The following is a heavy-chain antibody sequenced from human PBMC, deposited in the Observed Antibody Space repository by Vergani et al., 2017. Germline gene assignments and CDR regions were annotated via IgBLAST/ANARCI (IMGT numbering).Heavy chain of an antibody. CDR1: GFTFDDYA. Sequence: EVQLVESGGGLVQPGRSLRLSCAASGFTFDDYAMHWVRQVPGKGLEWVSGISWNSGSIGYADSVKGRFTISRDNAKNSLYLQMNSLRAEDTALYYCAKISGSSDYWGQGTLVTVSS. D-gene: IGHD5-12*01. V-gene: IGHV3-9*01. CDR2: ISWNSGSI. J-gene: IGHJ4*02. CDR3: AKISGSSDY.